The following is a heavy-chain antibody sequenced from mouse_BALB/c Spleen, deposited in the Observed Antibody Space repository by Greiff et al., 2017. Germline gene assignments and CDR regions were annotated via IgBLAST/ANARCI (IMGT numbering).Heavy chain of an antibody. Sequence: DVQLQESGPGLVKPSQSLSLTCTVTGYSITSDYAWNWIRQFPGNKLEWMGYISYSGSTSYNPSLKSRISITRDTSKNQFFLQLNSVTTEDTATYYCAREGIYYDYDEDWFAYWGQGTLVTVSA. CDR2: ISYSGST. J-gene: IGHJ3*01. CDR1: GYSITSDYA. D-gene: IGHD2-4*01. CDR3: AREGIYYDYDEDWFAY. V-gene: IGHV3-2*02.